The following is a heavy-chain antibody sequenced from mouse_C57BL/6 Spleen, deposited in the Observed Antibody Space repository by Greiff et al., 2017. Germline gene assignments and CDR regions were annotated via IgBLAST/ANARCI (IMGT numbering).Heavy chain of an antibody. V-gene: IGHV1-15*01. CDR3: TRLQTVGGFAY. CDR2: IDPETGGT. J-gene: IGHJ3*01. CDR1: GYTFTDYE. Sequence: VKLQESGAELVRPGASVTLSCKASGYTFTDYEMYWVKQTPVPGLEWIGAIDPETGGTAYNQKFKGKAILTADKSSSTAYMELRSLTSEDSAVYYCTRLQTVGGFAYWGQGTLVTVAA.